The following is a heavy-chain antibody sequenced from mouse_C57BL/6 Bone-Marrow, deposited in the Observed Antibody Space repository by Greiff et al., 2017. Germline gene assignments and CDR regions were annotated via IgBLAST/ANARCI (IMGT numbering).Heavy chain of an antibody. J-gene: IGHJ4*01. V-gene: IGHV5-9-1*02. D-gene: IGHD1-1*01. CDR3: TRDGLYYAGAMDY. Sequence: DVQLVESGEGLVKPGGSLKLSCAASGFTFSSYAMSWVRQTPEKRLEWVAYISSGGDYIYYADTVKGRFTISRDNARNTLYLQMSSLKSEDTAMYYCTRDGLYYAGAMDYWGQGTSVTVSS. CDR1: GFTFSSYA. CDR2: ISSGGDYI.